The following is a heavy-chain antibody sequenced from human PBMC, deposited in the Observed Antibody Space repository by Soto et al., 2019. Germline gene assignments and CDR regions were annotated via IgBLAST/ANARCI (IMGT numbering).Heavy chain of an antibody. V-gene: IGHV3-7*01. Sequence: WGSLRLSCAASGFTFSSYWLSWVRQAPGKGLEWVANIKQDGSEKFYVDSVKGRFTISRDNAKNSLYLQMNSLRAEDTAVYYCARDRRRNDAFDIWGQGTMVTVSS. CDR1: GFTFSSYW. CDR3: ARDRRRNDAFDI. J-gene: IGHJ3*02. CDR2: IKQDGSEK.